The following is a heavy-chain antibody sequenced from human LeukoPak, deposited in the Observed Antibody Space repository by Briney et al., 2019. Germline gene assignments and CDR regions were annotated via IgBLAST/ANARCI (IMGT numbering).Heavy chain of an antibody. Sequence: GGSLRLSCAASGFIVSSNYMSWVRQAPGKGLEWVSYISSSGSTIYYADSVKGRFTISRDNAKNSLYLQMNSLRAEDTAVYYCARDPGFTTAAASRGGYWGQGTLVTVSS. CDR1: GFIVSSNY. CDR2: ISSSGSTI. J-gene: IGHJ4*02. D-gene: IGHD6-13*01. CDR3: ARDPGFTTAAASRGGY. V-gene: IGHV3-11*04.